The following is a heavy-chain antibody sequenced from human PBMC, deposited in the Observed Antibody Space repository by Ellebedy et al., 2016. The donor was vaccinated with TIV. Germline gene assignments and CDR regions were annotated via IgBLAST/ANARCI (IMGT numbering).Heavy chain of an antibody. J-gene: IGHJ4*02. D-gene: IGHD2-2*01. Sequence: SQTLSLTCXISGDSVSNDRAAWNWIRQSPSRGLEWLGRTFYRSQWYYDYAVSVRGRITINPDTSKNQLSLQLNSVTPEDTAVYYCARDPAGDQGYDSWGQGTLVTVSS. CDR1: GDSVSNDRAA. CDR2: TFYRSQWYY. V-gene: IGHV6-1*01. CDR3: ARDPAGDQGYDS.